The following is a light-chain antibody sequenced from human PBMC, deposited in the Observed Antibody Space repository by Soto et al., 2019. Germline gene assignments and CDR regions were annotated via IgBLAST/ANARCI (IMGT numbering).Light chain of an antibody. CDR1: QSIRAY. CDR3: QHSYNTPRT. Sequence: DIQMTQSPSSLSASVGDRVTITCRASQSIRAYLNWYQQKPGQAPHLLIYAASSLQSGVPSRFSARGSGTDFTLTITNLQPEDLATYYCQHSYNTPRTVGGGTKVEIK. J-gene: IGKJ4*01. CDR2: AAS. V-gene: IGKV1-39*01.